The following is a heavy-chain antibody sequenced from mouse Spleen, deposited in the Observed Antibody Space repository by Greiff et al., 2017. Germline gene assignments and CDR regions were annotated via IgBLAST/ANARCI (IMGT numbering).Heavy chain of an antibody. CDR1: GYTFTSYW. V-gene: IGHV1-7*01. CDR2: INPSSGYT. Sequence: VMLVESGAELAKPGASVKLSCKASGYTFTSYWMHWVKQRPGQGLEWIGYINPSSGYTKYNQKFKDKATLTADKSSSTAYMQLSSLTYEDSAVYYCARYYDGSYGYFDYWGQGTTLTVSS. D-gene: IGHD1-1*02. CDR3: ARYYDGSYGYFDY. J-gene: IGHJ2*01.